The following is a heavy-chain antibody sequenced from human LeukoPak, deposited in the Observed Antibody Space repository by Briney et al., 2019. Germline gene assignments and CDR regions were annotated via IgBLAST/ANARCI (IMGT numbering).Heavy chain of an antibody. CDR3: ARGFEVVIQTSYDY. D-gene: IGHD2-21*01. J-gene: IGHJ4*02. CDR2: ISAYNGNT. V-gene: IGHV1-18*01. CDR1: GYTFTSYG. Sequence: GASVKVSCKASGYTFTSYGISWVRQAPGQGLEWMGRISAYNGNTNYAQKLQGRVTMTTDTSTSTAYMELRSLRSDDTAVYYCARGFEVVIQTSYDYWGQGTLVTVSS.